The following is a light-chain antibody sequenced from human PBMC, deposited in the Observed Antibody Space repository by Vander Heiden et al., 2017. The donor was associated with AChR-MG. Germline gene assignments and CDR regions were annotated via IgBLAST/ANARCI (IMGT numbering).Light chain of an antibody. CDR2: SNN. Sequence: QSVLTQPPPASGTPGQRVTISCSGSSSNIGSNYVYWYQQLPGTAPKLLIYSNNQRPSGVPDRFSGSKSGTSASLAISGLRSEDEADYYCAAWDDSLSGLWVFGGGTKLTVL. J-gene: IGLJ3*02. CDR3: AAWDDSLSGLWV. CDR1: SSNIGSNY. V-gene: IGLV1-47*02.